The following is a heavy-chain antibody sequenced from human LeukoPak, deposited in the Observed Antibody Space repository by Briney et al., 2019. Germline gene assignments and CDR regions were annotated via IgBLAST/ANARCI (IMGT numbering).Heavy chain of an antibody. CDR1: GFTFSSYE. Sequence: GGSLRLSCAASGFTFSSYEMNWVRQAPGEGLEWVSYISSSGSTMYYADSVKGRFTISRDNAKKSLYLQMNSLRAEDTAVYYCAGEISVAGAYYYYGMDVWGKGTTVTVSS. V-gene: IGHV3-48*03. D-gene: IGHD6-19*01. CDR3: AGEISVAGAYYYYGMDV. J-gene: IGHJ6*04. CDR2: ISSSGSTM.